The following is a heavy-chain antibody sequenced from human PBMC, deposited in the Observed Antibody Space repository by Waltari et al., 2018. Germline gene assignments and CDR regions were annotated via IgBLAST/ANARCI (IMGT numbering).Heavy chain of an antibody. CDR2: ISGSGITI. D-gene: IGHD6-13*01. Sequence: EVQLVESGGGLVQPGGSLRVSCAASGFTFSSYSMHWVRQAPGKGLEWLSYISGSGITIYYADSVKGRFTISRDNAKNSLYLQMNSLRAEDTAVYYCARVDSSTWYYFDYWGQGTLVTVSS. V-gene: IGHV3-48*01. CDR1: GFTFSSYS. CDR3: ARVDSSTWYYFDY. J-gene: IGHJ4*02.